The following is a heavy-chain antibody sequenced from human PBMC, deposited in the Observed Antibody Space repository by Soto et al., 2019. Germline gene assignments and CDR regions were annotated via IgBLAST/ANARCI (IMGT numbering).Heavy chain of an antibody. D-gene: IGHD1-26*01. CDR1: GGSISSYY. CDR3: ARDRGVGATTFGANWFDP. Sequence: QVQLQESGPGLLKPSETLSLTCTVSGGSISSYYWSWIRQPPGKGLEWIGYIYYSGSTNYNPSLKSRVTISVDTSKNQFSLKLSSVTAADTAVYYCARDRGVGATTFGANWFDPWGQGTLVTVSS. J-gene: IGHJ5*02. CDR2: IYYSGST. V-gene: IGHV4-59*01.